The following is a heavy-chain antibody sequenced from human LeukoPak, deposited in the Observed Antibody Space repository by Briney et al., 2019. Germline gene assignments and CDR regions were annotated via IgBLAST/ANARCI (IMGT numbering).Heavy chain of an antibody. J-gene: IGHJ4*02. CDR3: ARAYCGGDCYLDY. D-gene: IGHD2-21*02. CDR2: IYYSGST. CDR1: GGSISSYY. V-gene: IGHV4-59*01. Sequence: SETLSLTCTVSGGSISSYYWSWIRQPPGKGLEWIGYIYYSGSTNYNPSLKSRVTISVDTSKNQFSLKLSSVTAADTAVYYCARAYCGGDCYLDYCGQGTLVTVSS.